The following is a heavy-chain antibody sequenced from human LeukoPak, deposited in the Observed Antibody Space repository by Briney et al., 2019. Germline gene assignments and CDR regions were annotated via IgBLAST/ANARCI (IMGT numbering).Heavy chain of an antibody. CDR1: GGSFSGYY. V-gene: IGHV4-34*01. CDR2: INHSGSA. J-gene: IGHJ6*02. Sequence: SETLSLTCAVYGGSFSGYYWSWIRQPPGKGLEWIGEINHSGSANYNPSLKSRVTISVDTSKNQFSLKLSSVTAADTAVYYCARVVMDPNGNNYYYYYGMDVWGQGTTVTVSS. D-gene: IGHD3-22*01. CDR3: ARVVMDPNGNNYYYYYGMDV.